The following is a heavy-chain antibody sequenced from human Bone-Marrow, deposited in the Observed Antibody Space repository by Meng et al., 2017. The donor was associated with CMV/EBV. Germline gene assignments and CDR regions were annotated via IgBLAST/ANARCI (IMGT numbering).Heavy chain of an antibody. V-gene: IGHV3-23*01. CDR1: GFTFSSYA. Sequence: GESLKISCAASGFTFSSYAMSWVRQAPGKGLEWVSAISGSGGSTYYADSVKGRFTISRDKSKNTLYLQMNSLRAEDTAVYYCARTRKEWLFINWFDPWGQGTLVTVSS. D-gene: IGHD3-3*01. CDR3: ARTRKEWLFINWFDP. J-gene: IGHJ5*02. CDR2: ISGSGGST.